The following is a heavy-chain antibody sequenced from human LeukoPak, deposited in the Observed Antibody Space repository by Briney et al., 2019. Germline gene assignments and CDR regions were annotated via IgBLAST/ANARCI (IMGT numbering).Heavy chain of an antibody. CDR1: GASISSSSHH. D-gene: IGHD3-16*02. CDR2: INHSGST. J-gene: IGHJ4*02. Sequence: SQTLSLTCTVSGASISSSSHHWGWLRQTPGKGLEWIGVINHSGSTNYNPSLKSRVTISVDTSKNQFSLKLSSVTAADTAVYYCARGVGHDYVWGSYRSRYFDYWGQGTLVTVSS. V-gene: IGHV4-39*07. CDR3: ARGVGHDYVWGSYRSRYFDY.